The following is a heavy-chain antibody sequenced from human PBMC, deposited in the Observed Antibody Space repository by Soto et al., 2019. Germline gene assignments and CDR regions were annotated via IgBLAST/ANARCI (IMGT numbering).Heavy chain of an antibody. CDR2: IYYSGST. CDR1: GGSISSSSYY. V-gene: IGHV4-39*01. J-gene: IGHJ4*02. CDR3: ASGRARWAMVCHY. D-gene: IGHD5-18*01. Sequence: SETLSLTCTVSGGSISSSSYYWGWIRQPPGKGLEWIGSIYYSGSTYYNPSLKSRVTISVDTSKNQFSLKLSSVTAADTAVYYCASGRARWAMVCHYWGQGTLVTVSS.